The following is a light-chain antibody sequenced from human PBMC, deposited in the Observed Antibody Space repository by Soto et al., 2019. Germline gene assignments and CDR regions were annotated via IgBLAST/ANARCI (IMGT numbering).Light chain of an antibody. J-gene: IGKJ1*01. V-gene: IGKV1-5*01. CDR3: QQYNSYST. Sequence: DIQMTQSPSTPSASVGDRVTITCRASQSISSWLAWYQQKPGKAPKLLIYDASSLESGVPSRFSGSGSGTEFTLTISSLQPDDFATYYCQQYNSYSTFG. CDR1: QSISSW. CDR2: DAS.